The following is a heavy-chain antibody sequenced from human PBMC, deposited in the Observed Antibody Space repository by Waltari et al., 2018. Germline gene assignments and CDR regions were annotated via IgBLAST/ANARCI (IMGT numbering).Heavy chain of an antibody. CDR3: ARGNRNPYYYYYYMDV. CDR2: INHSGST. Sequence: QVQLQQWGAGLLKPSETLSLTCAVYGGSFSGYYWSWIRQPPGKGLEWIGEINHSGSTNYNPSLKSRVTISVDTSKNQFSLKLSSVTAADTAVYYCARGNRNPYYYYYYMDVWGKGTTVTVSS. V-gene: IGHV4-34*01. D-gene: IGHD1-1*01. CDR1: GGSFSGYY. J-gene: IGHJ6*03.